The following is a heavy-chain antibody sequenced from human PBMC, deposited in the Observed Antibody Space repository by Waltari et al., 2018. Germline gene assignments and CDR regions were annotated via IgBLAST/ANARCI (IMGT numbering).Heavy chain of an antibody. CDR1: GFTFSSYA. CDR2: MRERDGRT. V-gene: IGHV3-23*01. D-gene: IGHD5-12*01. CDR3: AKAIRDGYNK. J-gene: IGHJ4*02. Sequence: EVQLLESGGGLVQPGGSLRLSCAASGFTFSSYAMSWVRQAPGRGLEWVSSMRERDGRTDYADSVKGRFTISRDNSKNTLYLQMNSLRAEDTAVYDCAKAIRDGYNKWGQGTLVTVSS.